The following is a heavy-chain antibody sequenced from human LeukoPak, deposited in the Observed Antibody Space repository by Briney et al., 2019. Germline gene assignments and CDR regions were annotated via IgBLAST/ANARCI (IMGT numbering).Heavy chain of an antibody. CDR3: ARERRPLGYDAFDI. CDR1: GYTFTSYG. J-gene: IGHJ3*02. V-gene: IGHV1-18*01. Sequence: GASVKVSCKASGYTFTSYGISWVRQAPGQGLEWMGWISAYNGNTNYAQKLQGRVTMTTDTSTSTAYMELRSLRSDDTAVYYCARERRPLGYDAFDIWGQGTMVTVSS. D-gene: IGHD1-26*01. CDR2: ISAYNGNT.